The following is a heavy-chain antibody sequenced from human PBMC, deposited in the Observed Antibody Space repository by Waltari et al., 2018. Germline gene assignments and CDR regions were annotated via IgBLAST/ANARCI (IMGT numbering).Heavy chain of an antibody. J-gene: IGHJ5*02. V-gene: IGHV3-23*04. D-gene: IGHD3-3*01. Sequence: EVQLVESGGGLIQPGGSLRLSCAASGFTVSSNYMSWVRQAPGKGLEWVSGISGGDGSTYYADSVKGRFTISRDNSKNTLYLQMNSLGAEDTAVYYCAKGRQLYTILPWFDPWGQGTLVTVSS. CDR2: ISGGDGST. CDR1: GFTVSSNY. CDR3: AKGRQLYTILPWFDP.